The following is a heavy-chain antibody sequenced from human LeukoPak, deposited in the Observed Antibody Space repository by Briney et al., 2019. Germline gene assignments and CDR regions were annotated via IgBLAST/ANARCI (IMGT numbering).Heavy chain of an antibody. V-gene: IGHV7-4-1*02. CDR3: AREASSGWYSYYYYYMDV. CDR2: INTNTGNP. Sequence: ASVKVSCKASGYTFTFYPMNWVRQAPGQGLEWMGWINTNTGNPTYAQGFTGRFVFSLDTSVSTAYLQISSLKAEDTAVYYCAREASSGWYSYYYYYMDVWGKGTTVTVSS. J-gene: IGHJ6*03. CDR1: GYTFTFYP. D-gene: IGHD6-19*01.